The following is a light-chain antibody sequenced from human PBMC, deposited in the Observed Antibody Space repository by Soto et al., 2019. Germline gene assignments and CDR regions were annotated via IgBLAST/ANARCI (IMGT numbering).Light chain of an antibody. V-gene: IGKV2-30*01. Sequence: DVVMTQSPLSLPVTLGQPASISCSSSQSLVYSDGTTYLSWFQQRPGQSPRRVIYKVSSRDSGVTDRFRGSESVTDFTLKISRVEAEDVGVYYCLQGTHWPNNFGQGTKLESK. CDR3: LQGTHWPNN. CDR2: KVS. CDR1: QSLVYSDGTTY. J-gene: IGKJ2*01.